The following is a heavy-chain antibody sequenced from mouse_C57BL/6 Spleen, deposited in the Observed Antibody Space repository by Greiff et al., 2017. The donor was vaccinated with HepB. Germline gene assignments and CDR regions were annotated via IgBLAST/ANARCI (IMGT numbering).Heavy chain of an antibody. Sequence: DVQLQESGAELVRPGASVKLSCTASGFNIKDYYMHWVKQRPEQGLEWIGRIDPEDGDTEYAPKFQGKATMTADTSSNTAYLQLSSLTSEDTAVYYCTTSTVVAHWYFDVWGTGTTVTVSS. D-gene: IGHD1-1*01. CDR3: TTSTVVAHWYFDV. CDR1: GFNIKDYY. CDR2: IDPEDGDT. J-gene: IGHJ1*03. V-gene: IGHV14-1*01.